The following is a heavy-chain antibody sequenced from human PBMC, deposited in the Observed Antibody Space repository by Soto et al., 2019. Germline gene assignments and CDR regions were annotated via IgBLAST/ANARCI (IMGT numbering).Heavy chain of an antibody. CDR3: PRKVSIFGVVITSGMDV. CDR1: GYSFTSYW. D-gene: IGHD3-3*01. J-gene: IGHJ6*02. V-gene: IGHV5-10-1*01. CDR2: IDPSDSYT. Sequence: GESLKISCKGSGYSFTSYWISWVRQMPGKGLEWMGRIDPSDSYTNYSPSFQGHVTISADKSISTAYLQWSSLKASDTAMYYCPRKVSIFGVVITSGMDVWGQGTTVTVSS.